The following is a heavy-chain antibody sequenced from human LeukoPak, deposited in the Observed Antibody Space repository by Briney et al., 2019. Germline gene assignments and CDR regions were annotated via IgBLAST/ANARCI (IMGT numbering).Heavy chain of an antibody. J-gene: IGHJ6*02. CDR2: IIPILGIA. V-gene: IGHV1-69*04. CDR1: GYTFTSYA. CDR3: ARDQGLGGLRGYDWYYYYGMDV. Sequence: PGASVKVSCKASGYTFTSYAISWVRQAPGQGLEWMGRIIPILGIANYAQKFQGRVTITADKSTSTAYMELSSLRSEDTAVYYCARDQGLGGLRGYDWYYYYGMDVWGQGTTVTVSS. D-gene: IGHD5-12*01.